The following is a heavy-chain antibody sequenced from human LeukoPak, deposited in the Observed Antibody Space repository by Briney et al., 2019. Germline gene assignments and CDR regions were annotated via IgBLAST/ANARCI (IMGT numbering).Heavy chain of an antibody. CDR2: ISSSSSYI. CDR3: AREGKTDCSSTSCYPLDV. Sequence: GGSLRLSCAASGFTFSSYSMNWVRQAPGKGLEWVSSISSSSSYIYYADSVKGRLTISRDNAKNSLYLQMNSLRAEDTAVYYCAREGKTDCSSTSCYPLDVWGKGTTVTVSS. V-gene: IGHV3-21*01. CDR1: GFTFSSYS. D-gene: IGHD2-2*01. J-gene: IGHJ6*04.